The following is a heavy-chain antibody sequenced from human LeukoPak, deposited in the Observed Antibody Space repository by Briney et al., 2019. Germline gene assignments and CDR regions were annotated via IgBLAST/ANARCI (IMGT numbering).Heavy chain of an antibody. CDR2: IYYSGST. CDR3: AREVYSGTNGGFDP. D-gene: IGHD1-26*01. J-gene: IGHJ5*02. CDR1: GDSISSYY. Sequence: MASETLSLTCTVSGDSISSYYWSWLRQPPGKGLEWVGYIYYSGSTNYNPSLKSRVPISVDTSKNQFSLKLSSVTAADRAVYYCAREVYSGTNGGFDPWGQGTMVSVSS. V-gene: IGHV4-59*01.